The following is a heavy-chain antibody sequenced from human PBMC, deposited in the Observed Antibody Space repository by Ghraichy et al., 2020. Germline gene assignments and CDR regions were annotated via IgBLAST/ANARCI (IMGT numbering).Heavy chain of an antibody. V-gene: IGHV3-30*18. CDR2: ISYDGSNK. Sequence: GGSLRLSCAASGFTFSSYGMHWVRQAPGKGLEWVAVISYDGSNKYYADSVKGRFTISRDNSKNTLYLQMNSLRAEDTAVYYCAKDFGGGRGFDYWGQGTLVTVSS. D-gene: IGHD2-15*01. CDR1: GFTFSSYG. J-gene: IGHJ4*02. CDR3: AKDFGGGRGFDY.